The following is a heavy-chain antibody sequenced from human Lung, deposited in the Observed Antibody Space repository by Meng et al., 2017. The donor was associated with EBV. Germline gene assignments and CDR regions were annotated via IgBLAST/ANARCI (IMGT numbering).Heavy chain of an antibody. CDR1: VYRFTGYS. CDR3: ARDFGRGYDPFDH. J-gene: IGHJ4*02. CDR2: INGGTGNT. Sequence: QVQLSGSGVEENNPAASVKVPCKASVYRFTGYSLHGVRQAPGHRPECMGWINGGTGNTKYSQKFQGRITITSDISSSLVYMELRSLGSEDSAVYYCARDFGRGYDPFDHWGQGTLVTVSS. V-gene: IGHV1-3*05. D-gene: IGHD5-12*01.